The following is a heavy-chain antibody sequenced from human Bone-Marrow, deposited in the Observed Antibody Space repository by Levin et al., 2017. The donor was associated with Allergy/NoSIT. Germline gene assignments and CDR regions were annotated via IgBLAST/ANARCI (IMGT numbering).Heavy chain of an antibody. CDR2: INPNSGGT. Sequence: GGSLRLSCKASGYTFTGYYMHWVRQAPGQGLEWMGWINPNSGGTNYAQKFQGRVTMTRDTSISTAYMELSRLRSDDTAVYYCARDRTETYYDFWSGYSYYYYGMDVWGQGTTVTVSS. D-gene: IGHD3-3*01. J-gene: IGHJ6*02. V-gene: IGHV1-2*02. CDR3: ARDRTETYYDFWSGYSYYYYGMDV. CDR1: GYTFTGYY.